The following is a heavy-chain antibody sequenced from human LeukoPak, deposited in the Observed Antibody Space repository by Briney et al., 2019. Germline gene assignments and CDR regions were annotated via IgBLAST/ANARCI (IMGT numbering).Heavy chain of an antibody. CDR2: ISSSGSTI. J-gene: IGHJ4*02. D-gene: IGHD2-2*01. Sequence: GGSLRLSCAASGFTFSDYYMSWIRQAPGKGLEWVPYISSSGSTIYYADSVKGRFTISRHNSNNTLYLQMNSLRPEDTAVYYCARVIYQLVFDYWGQGTLVSVSS. CDR3: ARVIYQLVFDY. CDR1: GFTFSDYY. V-gene: IGHV3-11*01.